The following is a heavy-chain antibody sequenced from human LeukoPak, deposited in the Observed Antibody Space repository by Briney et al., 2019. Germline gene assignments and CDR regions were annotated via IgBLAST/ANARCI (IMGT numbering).Heavy chain of an antibody. Sequence: GGSLRLSCAASGFTFSSYAMSWVRQAPGKGLEWVSAISGSGGSTYYADSVKGRFTISRDNSKNTLYLQMSSLRAEDTAVYYCVKDGRYCSSTSCSPYWGQGTLVTVSS. D-gene: IGHD2-2*01. CDR1: GFTFSSYA. CDR3: VKDGRYCSSTSCSPY. CDR2: ISGSGGST. J-gene: IGHJ4*02. V-gene: IGHV3-23*01.